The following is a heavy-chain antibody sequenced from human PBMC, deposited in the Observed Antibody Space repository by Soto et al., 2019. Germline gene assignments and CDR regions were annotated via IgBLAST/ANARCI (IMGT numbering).Heavy chain of an antibody. D-gene: IGHD3-3*01. CDR3: ARGIRSITIFGGIFDY. Sequence: GGSLRLSCAASGLTFSDYYMSWIRQAPGKGLEWVSYISSSSSYTNYADSVKGRFTISRDNAKNSLYLQMNSLRAEDTAVYYCARGIRSITIFGGIFDYWGQGTLVTVSS. CDR2: ISSSSSYT. CDR1: GLTFSDYY. J-gene: IGHJ4*02. V-gene: IGHV3-11*06.